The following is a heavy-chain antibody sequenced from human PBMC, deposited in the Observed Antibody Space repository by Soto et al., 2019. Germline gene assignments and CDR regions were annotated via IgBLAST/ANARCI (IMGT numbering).Heavy chain of an antibody. J-gene: IGHJ6*02. Sequence: QVQLVESGGGVVQPGRSLRLSCAASGFTFSSYGMHWVRQAPGKGLEWVAVISYDGSNKYYADSVKGRFTISRDNSKNTLYLQMNSLRAEDTAVYYCAKGLRWGQGPQGDYYYYYGMDVWGQGTTVTVSS. CDR1: GFTFSSYG. V-gene: IGHV3-30*18. CDR2: ISYDGSNK. CDR3: AKGLRWGQGPQGDYYYYYGMDV. D-gene: IGHD3-16*01.